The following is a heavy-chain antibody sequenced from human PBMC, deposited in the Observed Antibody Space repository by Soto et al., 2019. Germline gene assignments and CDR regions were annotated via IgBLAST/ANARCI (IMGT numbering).Heavy chain of an antibody. D-gene: IGHD3-22*01. CDR1: GYSFTSYW. CDR2: IYPGDSDT. Sequence: PGESLKISCKGSGYSFTSYWIGWVRQMPGKGLEWMGIIYPGDSDTRYSPSFQGQVTISADKSISTAYLQWSSLKASDTAMYYCARPKRDYYDSSGYLDYWGQGTLVTVSS. J-gene: IGHJ4*02. CDR3: ARPKRDYYDSSGYLDY. V-gene: IGHV5-51*01.